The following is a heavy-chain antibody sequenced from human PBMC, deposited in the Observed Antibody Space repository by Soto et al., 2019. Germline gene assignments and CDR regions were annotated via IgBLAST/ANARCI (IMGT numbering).Heavy chain of an antibody. D-gene: IGHD4-17*01. CDR2: ISYSGGT. CDR1: GGSISSGGYY. CDR3: ARRLNYGDSYFDY. J-gene: IGHJ4*02. V-gene: IGHV4-31*03. Sequence: KPSETLSLTCTVSGGSISSGGYYWSWDRQHPGKGLEWIGFISYSGGTYYNPSLKSRVAISVDTSKNHFSLKLNSVTAADTAVYYCARRLNYGDSYFDYWGQRTLVTVSS.